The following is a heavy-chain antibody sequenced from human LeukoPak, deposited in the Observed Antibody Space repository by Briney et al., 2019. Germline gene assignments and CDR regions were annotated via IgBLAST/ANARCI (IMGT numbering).Heavy chain of an antibody. CDR3: ARDGNWFGELLIDY. D-gene: IGHD3-10*01. J-gene: IGHJ4*02. CDR2: ISTYNGNT. CDR1: GYTFTIYG. Sequence: ASVKVSCKASGYTFTIYGITWVRQAPGQGLEWMGWISTYNGNTNYAQRLQGRVTMTTDTSTSTAYMELRSLRSDDTAVYYCARDGNWFGELLIDYWGQGTLVTVSS. V-gene: IGHV1-18*01.